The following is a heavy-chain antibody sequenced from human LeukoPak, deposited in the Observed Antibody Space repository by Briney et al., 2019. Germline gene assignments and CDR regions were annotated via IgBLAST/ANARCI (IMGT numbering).Heavy chain of an antibody. J-gene: IGHJ6*03. D-gene: IGHD3-10*01. CDR3: ARLYGSVYYYYMDV. CDR1: GGSLTLYY. CDR2: IYTSRST. Sequence: PSETLSLTCTVSGGSLTLYYWTWIRQPAGKGLEWIGRIYTSRSTNYNPSLKSRVNMSVDTSKNQFSLKLRSVTAADTAVYYCARLYGSVYYYYMDVWGKGTTVTVSS. V-gene: IGHV4-4*07.